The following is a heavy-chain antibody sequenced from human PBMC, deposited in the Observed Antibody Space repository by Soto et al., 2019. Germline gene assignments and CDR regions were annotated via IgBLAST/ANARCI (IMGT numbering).Heavy chain of an antibody. D-gene: IGHD3-3*01. CDR3: ARGDVLRFLEWSRTGGMDV. Sequence: GGSLRLSCAASGFTFSSYSMNWVRQAPGKGLEWVSSISSSSYIYYADSVKGRFTISRDNAKNSLYLQVNSLRAEDTAVYYCARGDVLRFLEWSRTGGMDVWGQGTTVTVSS. CDR2: ISSSSYI. CDR1: GFTFSSYS. V-gene: IGHV3-21*01. J-gene: IGHJ6*02.